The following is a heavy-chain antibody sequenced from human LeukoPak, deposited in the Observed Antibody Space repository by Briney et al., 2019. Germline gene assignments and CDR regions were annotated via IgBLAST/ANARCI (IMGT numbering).Heavy chain of an antibody. J-gene: IGHJ4*02. Sequence: GGSLRLSCAASGFTFSTQWMSWVRQAPGKGLEWVAIVNQGGTQKYYVDSVKGRFTISRDNAENSLYLQMNSLRAEDTAVYYCARGGGYSYGSFDYWGQGTLVTVSS. CDR1: GFTFSTQW. V-gene: IGHV3-7*01. CDR3: ARGGGYSYGSFDY. CDR2: VNQGGTQK. D-gene: IGHD5-18*01.